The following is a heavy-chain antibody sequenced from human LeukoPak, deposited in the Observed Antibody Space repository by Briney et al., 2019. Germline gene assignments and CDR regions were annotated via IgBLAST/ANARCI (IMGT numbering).Heavy chain of an antibody. J-gene: IGHJ4*02. D-gene: IGHD3-10*01. CDR2: IYYSGTT. CDR3: AREVASSVHY. Sequence: SETLSVTCTVPGGSISDSSYHSGWIRQPPGKGLEWIGSIYYSGTTYYRPSLKSRVTISVDTSKNQFSLKLTSVTAADTAVYYCAREVASSVHYWGQGTLVTVSS. V-gene: IGHV4-39*01. CDR1: GGSISDSSYH.